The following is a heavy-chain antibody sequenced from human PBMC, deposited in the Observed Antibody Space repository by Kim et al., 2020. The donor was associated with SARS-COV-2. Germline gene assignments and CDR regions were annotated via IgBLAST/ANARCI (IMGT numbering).Heavy chain of an antibody. J-gene: IGHJ3*02. Sequence: GGSLRLSCAASGFTFSSYGMHWVRQAPGKGLEWVAVIWYDGSNKYYEDSVKGRFTISRDNSKNTLYLQMNSLRAEDTAVYYCAKGWSYYDILTGYYNPPGAFDIWGQGTMVTVSS. D-gene: IGHD3-9*01. CDR1: GFTFSSYG. CDR3: AKGWSYYDILTGYYNPPGAFDI. V-gene: IGHV3-33*06. CDR2: IWYDGSNK.